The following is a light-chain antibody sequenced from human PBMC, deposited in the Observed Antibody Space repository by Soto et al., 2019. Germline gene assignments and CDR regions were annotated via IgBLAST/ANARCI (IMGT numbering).Light chain of an antibody. Sequence: DIQMTQSPSTLSGSVGDRVTITCRASQTISSWLAWYQQKPGKAPKLLIFAASSLQSGVPSRFTGRGSGTEFTLTISSLQPDDFATYYCQQYDTYSRTFGQGTKVDIK. J-gene: IGKJ1*01. V-gene: IGKV1-5*01. CDR1: QTISSW. CDR3: QQYDTYSRT. CDR2: AAS.